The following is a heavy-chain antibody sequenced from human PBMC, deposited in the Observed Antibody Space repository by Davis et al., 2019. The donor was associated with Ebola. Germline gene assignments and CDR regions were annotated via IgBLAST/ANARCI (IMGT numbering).Heavy chain of an antibody. CDR1: GFIFTNYW. J-gene: IGHJ4*02. CDR3: AKVTTNGDHY. Sequence: GGSLRLSCAASGFIFTNYWMSWVRQAPGKGPEWVAIIKQDGGEKYYVDSVKGRFTISRDNAKNSLYLQMNSLRAEDTAVYYCAKVTTNGDHYWGQGTLVTVSS. D-gene: IGHD4-17*01. CDR2: IKQDGGEK. V-gene: IGHV3-7*01.